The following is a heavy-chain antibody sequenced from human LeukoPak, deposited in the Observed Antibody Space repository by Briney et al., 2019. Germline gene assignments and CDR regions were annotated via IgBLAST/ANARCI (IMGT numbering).Heavy chain of an antibody. D-gene: IGHD3-10*01. Sequence: GGSLRLSCAASGFTFDDYAMHWVRQPPGKGLEWVSTISWNSVSIDYADSVKGRFTISRDNSKNTLYLQMNSLRAEDTAAYYCARDAPFGESSPWGQGTLVTVSS. CDR3: ARDAPFGESSP. V-gene: IGHV3-9*01. CDR1: GFTFDDYA. J-gene: IGHJ5*02. CDR2: ISWNSVSI.